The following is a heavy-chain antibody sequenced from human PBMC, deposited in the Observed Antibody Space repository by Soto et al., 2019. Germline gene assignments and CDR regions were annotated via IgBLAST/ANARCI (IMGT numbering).Heavy chain of an antibody. CDR3: SRDSSCCYGGFDY. D-gene: IGHD6-13*01. CDR2: IYGDDDK. CDR1: GFSLSTSGVG. Sequence: QITLKESGPTLVKPTQTLTLTCTCTGFSLSTSGVGVGWIRKPPGTPLEWIARIYGDDDKRYSPSLKSRLTITKYTSKNQVVLTMTNMDPVDTYTYYWSRDSSCCYGGFDYWCQGTLVTVSS. V-gene: IGHV2-5*02. J-gene: IGHJ4*02.